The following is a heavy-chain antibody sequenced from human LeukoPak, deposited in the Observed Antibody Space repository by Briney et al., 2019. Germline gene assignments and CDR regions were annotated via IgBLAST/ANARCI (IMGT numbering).Heavy chain of an antibody. CDR3: ARVRGFYDGMDV. CDR2: ISSSSSYI. V-gene: IGHV3-21*01. D-gene: IGHD6-25*01. Sequence: GGSLRLSCAASGFTFSSYSMNWVRQAPGKGLEWVSSISSSSSYIYYADSVKGRFTISRDNAKNSLYLQMNSLRAEDTAVYYCARVRGFYDGMDVWGQGTTVTVSS. CDR1: GFTFSSYS. J-gene: IGHJ6*02.